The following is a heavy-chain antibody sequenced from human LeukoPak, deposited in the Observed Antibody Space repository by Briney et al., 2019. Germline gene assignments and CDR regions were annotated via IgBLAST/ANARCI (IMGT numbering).Heavy chain of an antibody. Sequence: GGSLRLSCAASGFTFSSYSMNWVRQAPGKGLEWVSSISSSSSYIYYADSVKGRFTISRDNAKNSLYLQMNSLRAEDTAVYYCARDYGSGSSQYYFDHWGQGTLVTVSS. CDR3: ARDYGSGSSQYYFDH. D-gene: IGHD3-10*01. J-gene: IGHJ4*02. CDR1: GFTFSSYS. V-gene: IGHV3-21*01. CDR2: ISSSSSYI.